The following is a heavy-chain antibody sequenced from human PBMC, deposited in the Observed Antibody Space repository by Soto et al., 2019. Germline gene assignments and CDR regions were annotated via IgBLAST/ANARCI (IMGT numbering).Heavy chain of an antibody. CDR1: GFTFSSYA. Sequence: ESGGGVVQPGRSLRLSCAASGFTFSSYAMHWVRQAPGKGLEWVAVISYDGSNKYYADSVKGRFTISRDNSKNTLYLQMNSLRAEDTAVYYCARDRGMIFDYWGQGTLVTVSS. CDR2: ISYDGSNK. CDR3: ARDRGMIFDY. V-gene: IGHV3-30-3*01. D-gene: IGHD3-16*01. J-gene: IGHJ4*02.